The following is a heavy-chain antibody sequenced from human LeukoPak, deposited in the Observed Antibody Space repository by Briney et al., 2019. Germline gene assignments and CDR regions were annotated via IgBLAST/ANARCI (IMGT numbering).Heavy chain of an antibody. D-gene: IGHD3-16*01. Sequence: GGSLRLSCAASGFTFSSYWMNWVRQAPGKGLEWVVNIKQDGSEKYYVDSVKGRFTISRDNAKNSLFLQMNNVRTEDTAVYYCARLGFTSGYVWDGGYYYYYMDVWGKGTTVTVSS. J-gene: IGHJ6*03. CDR2: IKQDGSEK. CDR3: ARLGFTSGYVWDGGYYYYYMDV. V-gene: IGHV3-7*01. CDR1: GFTFSSYW.